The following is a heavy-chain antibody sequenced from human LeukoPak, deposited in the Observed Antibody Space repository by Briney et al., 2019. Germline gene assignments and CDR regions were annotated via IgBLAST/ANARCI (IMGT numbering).Heavy chain of an antibody. V-gene: IGHV3-7*01. D-gene: IGHD2-2*01. CDR1: GFTFSSYT. CDR2: IKPDGSEK. Sequence: PGGSLRLSCAASGFTFSSYTMNWVRQAPGRGLEWVANIKPDGSEKYYVDSVKGRFTISRDNAKNSVFLQMNSLRAEDTAVYYCSGRDSSRNPWAYWGQGTLVSVSS. J-gene: IGHJ4*02. CDR3: SGRDSSRNPWAY.